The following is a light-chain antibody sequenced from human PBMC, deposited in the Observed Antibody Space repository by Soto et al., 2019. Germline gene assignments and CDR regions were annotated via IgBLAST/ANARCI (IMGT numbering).Light chain of an antibody. Sequence: QSALTQPPSASGSPGQSVTISCTGTSSDIGGYNSVSWYQQHPGKAPRLMIYEVNKRPSAVPDRFSGSKSGYTASLTVSGLQTEDEAFYYCSSSAGIYHYLVFGGGTKLTVL. CDR2: EVN. CDR1: SSDIGGYNS. CDR3: SSSAGIYHYLV. V-gene: IGLV2-8*01. J-gene: IGLJ3*02.